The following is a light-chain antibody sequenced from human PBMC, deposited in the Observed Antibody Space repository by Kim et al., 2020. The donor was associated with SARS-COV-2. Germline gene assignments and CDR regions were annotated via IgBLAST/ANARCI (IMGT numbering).Light chain of an antibody. CDR1: QSVSSSS. CDR2: ATS. J-gene: IGKJ4*01. Sequence: EIVLTQSPGTLSLSPGERATLSCRASQSVSSSSFAWYQQKPGQAPRLLIHATSSRVTGIPDRFSGSGSGTDFTLTISRLEPEDFAVYYCQQYGSSPLTFGGGTKVGIK. CDR3: QQYGSSPLT. V-gene: IGKV3-20*01.